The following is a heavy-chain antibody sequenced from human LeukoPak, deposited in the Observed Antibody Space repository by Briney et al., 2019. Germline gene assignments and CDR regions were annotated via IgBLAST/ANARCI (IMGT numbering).Heavy chain of an antibody. Sequence: SVKVSCKASGGTFSSYAISWVRQAPGQGLEWMGGIIPIFGTAIYAQKFQGRVTITTDESTSTAYMELSSLRSEDTAVYYCARAPARGIAAAGYYFDYWGQGTLVTVSS. V-gene: IGHV1-69*05. CDR2: IIPIFGTA. CDR1: GGTFSSYA. D-gene: IGHD6-13*01. CDR3: ARAPARGIAAAGYYFDY. J-gene: IGHJ4*02.